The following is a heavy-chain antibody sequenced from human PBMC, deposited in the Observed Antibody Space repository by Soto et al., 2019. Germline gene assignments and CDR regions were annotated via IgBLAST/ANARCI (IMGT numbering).Heavy chain of an antibody. CDR2: IYYSGST. Sequence: KPSETLSLTCTVSGGSISSGDYYWSWIRQPPGKGLEWIGYIYYSGSTYYNPSLKSRVTISVDTSKNQFSLKLSSVTAADTAVYYCARVPDLSMITFGGVIARDAFDIWGQGTMVTVSS. CDR1: GGSISSGDYY. D-gene: IGHD3-16*02. V-gene: IGHV4-30-4*01. J-gene: IGHJ3*02. CDR3: ARVPDLSMITFGGVIARDAFDI.